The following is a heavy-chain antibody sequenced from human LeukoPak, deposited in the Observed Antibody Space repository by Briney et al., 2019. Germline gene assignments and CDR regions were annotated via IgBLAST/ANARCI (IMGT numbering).Heavy chain of an antibody. J-gene: IGHJ6*02. Sequence: SETLSLTCTVSGGSISSYYWSWIRQPPGKGLEWLGYIFYSGSTNYNPSLKSRVTISVDTSKIQFSLKLSSVTAADTAVYYCARVQLERHYYYYGRDVWGQGTTVTVSS. CDR1: GGSISSYY. CDR3: ARVQLERHYYYYGRDV. CDR2: IFYSGST. V-gene: IGHV4-59*08. D-gene: IGHD1-1*01.